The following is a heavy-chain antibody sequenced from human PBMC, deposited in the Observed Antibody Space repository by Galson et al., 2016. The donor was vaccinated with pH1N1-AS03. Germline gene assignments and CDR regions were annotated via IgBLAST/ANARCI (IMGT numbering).Heavy chain of an antibody. CDR1: GYTFITYP. CDR3: ARGFSSSWYYLEY. V-gene: IGHV1-3*01. J-gene: IGHJ4*02. D-gene: IGHD6-13*01. CDR2: INAGNGNT. Sequence: SVKVSCKASGYTFITYPIHWVRQAPGQRLEWMAWINAGNGNTKYAQVSQDRVTVTSDTSANTVYMELGSLKSEDTAVYYCARGFSSSWYYLEYWGRGTLVTVSS.